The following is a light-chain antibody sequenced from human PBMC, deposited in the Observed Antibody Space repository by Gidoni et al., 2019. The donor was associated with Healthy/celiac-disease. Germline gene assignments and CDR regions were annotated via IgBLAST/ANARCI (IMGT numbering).Light chain of an antibody. CDR1: QSVSSY. CDR3: QQRSNGGLT. J-gene: IGKJ4*01. Sequence: EIVLTQSPATLSLSPGERATLPCRASQSVSSYLAWYQQKPGQAPRLLIYDASNRATGIPARFSGSGSGTDFTLTISSLEPEDFAVYYCQQRSNGGLTFGGGTKVEIK. CDR2: DAS. V-gene: IGKV3-11*01.